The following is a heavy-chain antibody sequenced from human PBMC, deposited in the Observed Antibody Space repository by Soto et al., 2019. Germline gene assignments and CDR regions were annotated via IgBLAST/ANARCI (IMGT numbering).Heavy chain of an antibody. CDR2: INSDGSST. CDR1: GFTFSSYW. V-gene: IGHV3-74*01. D-gene: IGHD2-2*01. CDR3: ARDRCSSTSCYALDY. Sequence: GGSLRLSCAASGFTFSSYWMHWVRQAPGKGLVWVSRINSDGSSTSYADSVKGRFTISRDNAKNTLYLQMNSLRAEDTAVYYCARDRCSSTSCYALDYWGQGTLVTVSS. J-gene: IGHJ4*02.